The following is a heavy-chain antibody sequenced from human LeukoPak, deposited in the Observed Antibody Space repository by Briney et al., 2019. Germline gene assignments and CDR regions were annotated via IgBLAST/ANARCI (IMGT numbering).Heavy chain of an antibody. CDR3: ARYYGDYGDAFDI. Sequence: GASVKVSCKASGYTFTSYGISWVRQAPGQGLEWMGGIIPIFGTANYAQKFQGRVTITADESTSTAYMELRSLRSDDTAVYYCARYYGDYGDAFDIWGQGTMVTVSS. V-gene: IGHV1-69*13. CDR1: GYTFTSYG. CDR2: IIPIFGTA. D-gene: IGHD4-17*01. J-gene: IGHJ3*02.